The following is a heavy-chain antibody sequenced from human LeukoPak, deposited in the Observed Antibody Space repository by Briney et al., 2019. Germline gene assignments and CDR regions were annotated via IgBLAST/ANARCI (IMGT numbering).Heavy chain of an antibody. CDR3: ASLAANYAFDI. Sequence: TGGSLRLSCAASGFTFSSYAMHWVRQAPGKGLEYVSAISSNGGSTNYANSVKGRFTISRDNSKNTLYLQMGSLRAEDMAVYYCASLAANYAFDIWGQGTMVTVSS. J-gene: IGHJ3*02. D-gene: IGHD2-15*01. CDR2: ISSNGGST. V-gene: IGHV3-64*01. CDR1: GFTFSSYA.